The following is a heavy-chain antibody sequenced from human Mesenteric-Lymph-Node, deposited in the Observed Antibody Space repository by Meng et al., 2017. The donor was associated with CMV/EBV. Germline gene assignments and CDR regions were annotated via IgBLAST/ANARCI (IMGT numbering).Heavy chain of an antibody. Sequence: SLKISCAASGFTFRTYTMHWVRQAPGKGLEWVAVISYDGSNKYYADSVKGRFTISRDNSKNTLYLQMNSLRAEDTAVLYCARGSEMATTHFDYWGQGTLVTVSS. D-gene: IGHD5-24*01. CDR2: ISYDGSNK. J-gene: IGHJ4*02. CDR3: ARGSEMATTHFDY. CDR1: GFTFRTYT. V-gene: IGHV3-30-3*01.